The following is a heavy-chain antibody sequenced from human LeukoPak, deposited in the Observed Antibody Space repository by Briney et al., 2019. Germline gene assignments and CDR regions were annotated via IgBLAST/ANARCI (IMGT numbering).Heavy chain of an antibody. V-gene: IGHV3-73*01. CDR3: TRRGITSGAFDI. CDR1: GFTFSGSA. J-gene: IGHJ3*02. CDR2: IRSKASSYAT. D-gene: IGHD3-10*01. Sequence: GGSLRLSCAASGFTFSGSAMHWVRKASGKGLEWVGRIRSKASSYATAYAASVKGRFTISRDDSKNTAYLQMNSLKTEDTAVYYCTRRGITSGAFDIWGQGTMVTVSS.